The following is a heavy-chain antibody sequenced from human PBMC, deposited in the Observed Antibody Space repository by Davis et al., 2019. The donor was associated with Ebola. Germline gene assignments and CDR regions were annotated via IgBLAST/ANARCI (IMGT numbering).Heavy chain of an antibody. J-gene: IGHJ2*01. V-gene: IGHV4-38-2*02. D-gene: IGHD4-17*01. CDR1: GYSISSGYY. CDR2: IYHSGST. Sequence: PSETLSLTCAVSGYSISSGYYWGWIRQPPGKGLEWIGSIYHSGSTYYNPSLKSRVTISVDTSKNQFSLKLSSVTAADTAVYYCARDYGDYPGGWYFDLWGRGTLVTVSS. CDR3: ARDYGDYPGGWYFDL.